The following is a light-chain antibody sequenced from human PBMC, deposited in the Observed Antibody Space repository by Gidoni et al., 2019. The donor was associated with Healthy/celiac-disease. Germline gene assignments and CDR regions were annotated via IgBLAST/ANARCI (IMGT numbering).Light chain of an antibody. Sequence: QMTQSPSSLSASVGDRVTITCRASQSISSYLNWYQQKPGKAPKLLIYAASSLQSGVPSRFSGSGSGTDFTLTISSLQPEDFATYYCQQSYSTPQTFGQGTKVEIK. J-gene: IGKJ1*01. CDR3: QQSYSTPQT. CDR2: AAS. CDR1: QSISSY. V-gene: IGKV1-39*01.